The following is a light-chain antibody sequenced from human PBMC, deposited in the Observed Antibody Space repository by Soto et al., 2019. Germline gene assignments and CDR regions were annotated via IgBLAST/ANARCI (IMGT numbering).Light chain of an antibody. CDR1: QNITTY. CDR2: AAS. V-gene: IGKV1-39*01. CDR3: QQSYSTLPIT. J-gene: IGKJ4*01. Sequence: DIQMTQSPSSLSASVGDRVTITCRASQNITTYLNWYQQKPGTAPKLLIFAASSLQSDIPSRFSGSGSGTDFTLTISSLQPADFATYYCQQSYSTLPITFGGGTKVEIK.